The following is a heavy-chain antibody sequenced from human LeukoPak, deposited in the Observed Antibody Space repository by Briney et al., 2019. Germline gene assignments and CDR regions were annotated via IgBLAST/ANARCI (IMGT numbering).Heavy chain of an antibody. J-gene: IGHJ4*02. D-gene: IGHD5-18*01. Sequence: PSETLSLTCTVSGGSISGDGHYWTWTRQHPGEGLEWLGFIHPGGTIYYNPSLSSRLFISADTSNNQMSPKLSFVTAADTAVYYCARGGDTAKGGKDWGQGTLVTVSS. CDR2: IHPGGTI. CDR1: GGSISGDGHY. V-gene: IGHV4-31*03. CDR3: ARGGDTAKGGKD.